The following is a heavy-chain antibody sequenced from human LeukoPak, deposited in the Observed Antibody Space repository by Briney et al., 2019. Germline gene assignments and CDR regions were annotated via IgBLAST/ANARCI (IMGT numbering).Heavy chain of an antibody. CDR2: INHSGST. CDR3: ARSRLYYDSSDYYYGFDY. Sequence: SETLSLTCAVSGGSFSGYYWSWIRQPPGKGLEWIGEINHSGSTNYNPSLKSRVTISVDTSKNQFSLKLSSVTAADTAVYYCARSRLYYDSSDYYYGFDYWGQGTLVTVSS. J-gene: IGHJ4*02. V-gene: IGHV4-34*01. D-gene: IGHD3-22*01. CDR1: GGSFSGYY.